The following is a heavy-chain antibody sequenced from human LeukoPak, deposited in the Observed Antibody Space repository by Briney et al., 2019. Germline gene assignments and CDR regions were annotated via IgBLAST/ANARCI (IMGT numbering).Heavy chain of an antibody. D-gene: IGHD1-26*01. J-gene: IGHJ4*02. CDR1: GYTLTELS. CDR2: FDPEDGET. V-gene: IGHV1-24*01. Sequence: ASVKVSCKVSGYTLTELSMHWVRPAPGKGLEWMGGFDPEDGETIYAQKFQGRVTMTEDTSTDTAYMELSSLRSEDTAVYYCATDNGRVGAPYFDYWGQGTLVTVSS. CDR3: ATDNGRVGAPYFDY.